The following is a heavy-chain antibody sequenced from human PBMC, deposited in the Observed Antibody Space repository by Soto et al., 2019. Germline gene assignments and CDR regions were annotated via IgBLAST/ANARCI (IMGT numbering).Heavy chain of an antibody. CDR2: ISYDGSNK. Sequence: PGGSLRLSCAASGFTFSSYAMHWVRQAPGKGLEWVAVISYDGSNKYYADSVKGRFTISRDNSKNTLYLQMNSPRAEDTAVYYCARDLSSGIAVAGCSDYWGQGTLFTVSS. CDR1: GFTFSSYA. CDR3: ARDLSSGIAVAGCSDY. J-gene: IGHJ4*02. D-gene: IGHD6-19*01. V-gene: IGHV3-30-3*01.